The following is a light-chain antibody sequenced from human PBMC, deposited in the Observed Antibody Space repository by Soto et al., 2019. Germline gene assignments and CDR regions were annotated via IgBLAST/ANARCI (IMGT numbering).Light chain of an antibody. Sequence: IVMTQSPATLSVSPGESAGLSCRASQSVSSNLAWHQQKPGQAPRIRMYDASTRATGISARFSGSGSGTEFTLTISSLQSEDFAVYYCQQYHNWPITFGQGTKVHIK. J-gene: IGKJ1*01. CDR3: QQYHNWPIT. CDR1: QSVSSN. CDR2: DAS. V-gene: IGKV3-15*01.